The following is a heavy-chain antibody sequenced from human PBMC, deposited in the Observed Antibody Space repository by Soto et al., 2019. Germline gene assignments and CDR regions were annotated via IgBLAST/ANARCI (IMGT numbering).Heavy chain of an antibody. CDR2: LNGGASHT. CDR3: AKGSRDSRPYYFDY. J-gene: IGHJ4*02. V-gene: IGHV3-23*01. D-gene: IGHD3-3*01. Sequence: EVPLLESGGSLVQPGGSLRLSCAASGFTFSSFVMSWVRQAPGKGLEWVSALNGGASHTYYADSVTGRFTISRDNSKNTLYLQMNSLRAEDTAHYYCAKGSRDSRPYYFDYWGQGTLVTVSS. CDR1: GFTFSSFV.